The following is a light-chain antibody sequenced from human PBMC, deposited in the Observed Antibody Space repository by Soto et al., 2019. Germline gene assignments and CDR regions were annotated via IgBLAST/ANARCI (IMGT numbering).Light chain of an antibody. CDR2: GAS. J-gene: IGKJ5*01. Sequence: EIVLTQSPGTLSFSAGKRATLYCRASQSISSSYLAWYQQRPGQAPRLLTYGASSRATGIPDRFSGSGSGTDFTLTISSLEPEDFAVYYCQQRSNWPPITFGQGTRLENK. V-gene: IGKV3D-20*02. CDR3: QQRSNWPPIT. CDR1: QSISSSY.